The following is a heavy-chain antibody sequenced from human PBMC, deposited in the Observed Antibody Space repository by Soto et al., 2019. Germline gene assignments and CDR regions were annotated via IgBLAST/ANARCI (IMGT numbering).Heavy chain of an antibody. Sequence: SETLSLTCTVSGGSISSYYWSWIRQPPGKGLEWIGYIYYSGSTNYNPSLKSRVTISVGTSKNQFSLKLSLKLSSVTAADTAVYYCARDSSKWNFFVWGQGTLVTVSS. CDR2: IYYSGST. J-gene: IGHJ4*02. D-gene: IGHD1-7*01. CDR1: GGSISSYY. V-gene: IGHV4-59*12. CDR3: ARDSSKWNFFV.